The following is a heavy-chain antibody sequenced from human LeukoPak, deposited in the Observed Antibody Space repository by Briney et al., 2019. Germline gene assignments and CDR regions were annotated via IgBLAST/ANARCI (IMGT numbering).Heavy chain of an antibody. J-gene: IGHJ4*02. CDR1: GFTFSSYS. V-gene: IGHV3-21*01. Sequence: RAGGSLRLSCAASGFTFSSYSMNWVRQAPGKGLEWVSSISSSSSYIYYADSVKGRFTISRDNAKNSLYLQMNSLRAEDTALYYCARKRPNYFDYWGQGTLVTVSS. CDR2: ISSSSSYI. CDR3: ARKRPNYFDY.